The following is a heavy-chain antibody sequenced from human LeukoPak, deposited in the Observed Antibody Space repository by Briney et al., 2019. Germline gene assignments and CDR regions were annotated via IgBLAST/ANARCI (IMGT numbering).Heavy chain of an antibody. J-gene: IGHJ6*02. V-gene: IGHV3-33*08. CDR3: ASMYYDILTGRYYYYGMDV. CDR2: IWYDGSNK. D-gene: IGHD3-9*01. CDR1: GFTFSSYA. Sequence: GGSLRLSCAASGFTFSSYAMSWVRQAPGKGLEWVAVIWYDGSNKYYADSVKGRFTISRDNSKNTLYLQMNSLRAEDTAVYYCASMYYDILTGRYYYYGMDVWGQGTTVTVSS.